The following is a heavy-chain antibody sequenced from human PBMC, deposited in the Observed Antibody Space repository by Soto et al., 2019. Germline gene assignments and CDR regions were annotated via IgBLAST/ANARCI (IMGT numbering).Heavy chain of an antibody. Sequence: PSETLSLTCAVYGGSFGGYYWSWIRQPPGKGLEWIGEINHSGSTNYNPSLKSRVTISVDTSKNQFSLKLSSVTAADTAVYYCARGRGSREDYYYGMDVWGQGTTVTASS. J-gene: IGHJ6*02. CDR2: INHSGST. CDR1: GGSFGGYY. CDR3: ARGRGSREDYYYGMDV. V-gene: IGHV4-34*01. D-gene: IGHD6-13*01.